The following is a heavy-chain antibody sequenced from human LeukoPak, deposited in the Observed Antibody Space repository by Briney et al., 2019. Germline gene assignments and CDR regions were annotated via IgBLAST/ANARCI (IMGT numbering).Heavy chain of an antibody. Sequence: GGSLRLSCAASGFTFSSYAMHWVRQAPGKGLEYVSAISSNGGSTYYANSVKGRFTISRDNAKNSLSLQMSSLRAEDTAVYYCARSTAGFDYWGQGTLVTVSS. J-gene: IGHJ4*02. V-gene: IGHV3-64*01. CDR3: ARSTAGFDY. CDR1: GFTFSSYA. CDR2: ISSNGGST. D-gene: IGHD1-1*01.